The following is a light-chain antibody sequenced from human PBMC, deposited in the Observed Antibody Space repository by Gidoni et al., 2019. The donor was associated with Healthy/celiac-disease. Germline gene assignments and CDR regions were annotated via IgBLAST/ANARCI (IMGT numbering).Light chain of an antibody. V-gene: IGKV3-11*01. CDR1: QSFSSY. Sequence: DIVLTQSPATLPLSPGERATLSCRASQSFSSYLACYQQKPGQAPRLLIYGATNRATGIPARFGSSGSRADITLTSSSLEPEDFAVYCCQQRNNWPLTFGRGTKVEIK. CDR3: QQRNNWPLT. J-gene: IGKJ4*01. CDR2: GAT.